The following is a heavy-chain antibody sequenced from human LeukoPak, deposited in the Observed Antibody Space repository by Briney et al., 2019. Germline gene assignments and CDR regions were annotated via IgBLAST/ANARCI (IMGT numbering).Heavy chain of an antibody. D-gene: IGHD3-22*01. V-gene: IGHV3-20*01. CDR3: ARDLYYDSSGYYYVPNGMDV. CDR1: GFTFDDYG. Sequence: GGSLRLSCAASGFTFDDYGMSWVRQAPGKGLGWVSGINWNGGSTGYADSVKGRFTISRDNAKNSLYLQMNSLRAEDTALYHCARDLYYDSSGYYYVPNGMDVWGQGTTVTVSS. CDR2: INWNGGST. J-gene: IGHJ6*02.